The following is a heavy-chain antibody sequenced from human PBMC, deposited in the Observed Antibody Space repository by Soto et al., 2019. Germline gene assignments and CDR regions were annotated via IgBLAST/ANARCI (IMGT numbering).Heavy chain of an antibody. V-gene: IGHV1-69*13. D-gene: IGHD6-6*01. CDR2: IIPIFGTA. CDR1: GGTFSSYA. Sequence: ASVKVSCKASGGTFSSYAISWVRQAPGQGLEWMGGIIPIFGTANYAQKFQGRVTITADESTSTAYMELSSLRSEDTAVYYCARFPDLILSYRSSWMDVWGQGTTVTVYS. J-gene: IGHJ6*02. CDR3: ARFPDLILSYRSSWMDV.